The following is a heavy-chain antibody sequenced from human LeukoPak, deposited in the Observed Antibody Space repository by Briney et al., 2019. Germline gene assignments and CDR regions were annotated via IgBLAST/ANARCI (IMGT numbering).Heavy chain of an antibody. CDR1: GFTFRNHG. V-gene: IGHV3-33*01. CDR3: ARVGITMVRTDAFDI. D-gene: IGHD3-10*01. J-gene: IGHJ3*02. CDR2: IWYDGSNT. Sequence: GGSLRLSCTASGFTFRNHGMHWVRQASGKGLEWVAVIWYDGSNTYYADSVKGRFTISRDNAKNTLYLQMNSLRAEDTAVYYCARVGITMVRTDAFDIWGLGTMVTVSS.